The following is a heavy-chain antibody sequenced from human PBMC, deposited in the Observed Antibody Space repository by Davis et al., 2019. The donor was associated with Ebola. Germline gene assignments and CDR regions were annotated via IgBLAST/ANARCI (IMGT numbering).Heavy chain of an antibody. CDR3: ARATSSDY. Sequence: GGSLRLSCKGSGYRFTSYWIGWVRQMPGRGLQWMGIIYPDDSDTTYSPSFQGQVTISADRSISTAYLQWSSLKASDTAIYYCARATSSDYWGQGTLVTVSS. V-gene: IGHV5-51*01. D-gene: IGHD6-6*01. CDR1: GYRFTSYW. CDR2: IYPDDSDT. J-gene: IGHJ4*02.